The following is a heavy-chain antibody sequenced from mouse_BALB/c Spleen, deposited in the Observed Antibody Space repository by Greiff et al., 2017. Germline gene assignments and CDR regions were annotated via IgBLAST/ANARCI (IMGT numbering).Heavy chain of an antibody. CDR1: GFNIKDYY. CDR2: IDPENGDT. V-gene: IGHV14-4*02. CDR3: DAGGYAMGY. J-gene: IGHJ4*01. Sequence: EVQLQQSGAELVRSGASVKLSCTASGFNIKDYYMHWVKQRPEQGLEWIGWIDPENGDTEYAPKFQGKATMTADTSSNTAYLQLSSLTSEDTAVYYCDAGGYAMGYWGQGTSVTVSS.